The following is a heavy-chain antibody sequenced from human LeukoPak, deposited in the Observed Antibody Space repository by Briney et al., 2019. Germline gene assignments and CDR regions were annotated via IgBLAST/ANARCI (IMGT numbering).Heavy chain of an antibody. J-gene: IGHJ4*02. Sequence: GGSLRLSCAASGFTFSSYSMNWVRQAPGKGLEWVSSISSSSSYIYYADSVKGRFTISRDNSKNTLYLQMNSLRAEDTAVYYCARVFDPVMIGSPPRYWGQGTLVTVSS. D-gene: IGHD3/OR15-3a*01. CDR3: ARVFDPVMIGSPPRY. V-gene: IGHV3-21*01. CDR2: ISSSSSYI. CDR1: GFTFSSYS.